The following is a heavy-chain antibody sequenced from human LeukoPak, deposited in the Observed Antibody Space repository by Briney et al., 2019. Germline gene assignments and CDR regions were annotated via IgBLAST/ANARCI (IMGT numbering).Heavy chain of an antibody. CDR1: GFTFSSYT. J-gene: IGHJ4*02. CDR2: VSGSSRHK. CDR3: ARTANFAAGYYIDY. Sequence: GGSLRLSCAASGFTFSSYTMNWVRQAPGKGLEWVSSVSGSSRHKYYADSVKGRFTISRDNAKNSLYLQMNSLRAEDTAVYYCARTANFAAGYYIDYWGQGTLVTVSS. D-gene: IGHD6-13*01. V-gene: IGHV3-21*01.